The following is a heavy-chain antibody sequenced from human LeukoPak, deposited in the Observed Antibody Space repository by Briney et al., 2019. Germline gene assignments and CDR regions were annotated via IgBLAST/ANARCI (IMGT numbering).Heavy chain of an antibody. CDR1: GGSFSGYY. V-gene: IGHV4-34*01. J-gene: IGHJ4*02. CDR3: ARAQNYYDRTFVY. CDR2: INHSGST. D-gene: IGHD3-10*02. Sequence: SETLSLTCAVYGGSFSGYYWSWIRQPPGKGLEWIGEINHSGSTNYNPSLKSRVTISVDTSKNQFSLKLSSVTAADTAVYYCARAQNYYDRTFVYWGQGTLVTVSS.